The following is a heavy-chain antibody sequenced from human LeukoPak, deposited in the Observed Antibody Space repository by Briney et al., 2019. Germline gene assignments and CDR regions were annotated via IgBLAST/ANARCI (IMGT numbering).Heavy chain of an antibody. J-gene: IGHJ3*02. D-gene: IGHD3-3*01. V-gene: IGHV4-30-2*01. CDR3: ATNSDFWSGYPPHAFDI. CDR1: GGSISSGGYY. Sequence: SETLSLTCTVSGGSISSGGYYWSWIRQPPGKGLEWIGYIYHSGSTYYNPSLKSRVTISVDRSKNQFSLKLSSVTAADTAVYYCATNSDFWSGYPPHAFDIWGQGTMVTVSS. CDR2: IYHSGST.